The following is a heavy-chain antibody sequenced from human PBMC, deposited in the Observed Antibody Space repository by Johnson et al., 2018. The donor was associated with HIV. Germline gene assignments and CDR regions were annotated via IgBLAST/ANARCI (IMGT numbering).Heavy chain of an antibody. V-gene: IGHV3-74*03. CDR3: ARKQWLEVPSDALDV. Sequence: VLLVESGGGLVQPGGSLRLSCAASGFIFRNYWMYWVRQAPGKGLVWVARIYSDGSDSAYADSVKGRFTISRDNAKKTLYLQMNSLRAEDTAVYYCARKQWLEVPSDALDVWGQGTMVTVSS. CDR2: IYSDGSDS. D-gene: IGHD6-19*01. J-gene: IGHJ3*01. CDR1: GFIFRNYW.